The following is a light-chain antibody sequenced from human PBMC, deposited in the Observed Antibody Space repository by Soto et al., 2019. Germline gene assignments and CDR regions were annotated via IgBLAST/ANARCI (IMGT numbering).Light chain of an antibody. CDR2: DAS. V-gene: IGKV3-11*01. CDR3: QHRSNRET. J-gene: IGKJ1*01. CDR1: QSVSSY. Sequence: EIVLTQSPATLSLSPGERATLSCRASQSVSSYLAWYQQKPGQAPRLLIYDASNRATGIPARFSGSGSGTDFTLTISSLEPEDFAVYYCQHRSNRETVGQGTKVEIK.